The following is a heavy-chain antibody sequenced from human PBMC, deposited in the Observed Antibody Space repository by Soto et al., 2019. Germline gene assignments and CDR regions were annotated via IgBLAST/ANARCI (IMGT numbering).Heavy chain of an antibody. J-gene: IGHJ4*02. D-gene: IGHD4-17*01. CDR2: IYHSGST. Sequence: QLQLQESGSGLVKPSQTLSLTCAVSGGSISSGGYSWSWIRPPPGKGLEWIGYIYHSGSTYYNPSFKSRVTISVDRSKNQFSLKLSSVTAADTAVYYCARAMTTVTTIDYWGQGTLVTVSS. CDR3: ARAMTTVTTIDY. CDR1: GGSISSGGYS. V-gene: IGHV4-30-2*01.